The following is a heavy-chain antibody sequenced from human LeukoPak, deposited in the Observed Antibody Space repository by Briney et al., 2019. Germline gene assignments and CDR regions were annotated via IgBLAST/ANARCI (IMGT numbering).Heavy chain of an antibody. CDR2: INHSGST. V-gene: IGHV4-34*01. Sequence: SETLSLTCAVYGGSFSGYYWSWIRQPPGKGLEWIGEINHSGSTNYNPSLKSRVTISVDTSKNQFSLKLSSVTAADTAVYYCARGRNSSGWPRGWFDPWGQGTLVTVSS. D-gene: IGHD6-19*01. CDR3: ARGRNSSGWPRGWFDP. CDR1: GGSFSGYY. J-gene: IGHJ5*02.